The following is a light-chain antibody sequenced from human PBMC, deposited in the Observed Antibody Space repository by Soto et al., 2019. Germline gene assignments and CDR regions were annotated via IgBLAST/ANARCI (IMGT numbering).Light chain of an antibody. V-gene: IGLV2-14*01. J-gene: IGLJ2*01. CDR1: SSDIGGYNY. CDR2: DDN. Sequence: QSVLTQPASVSGSSGQSITISCTGTSSDIGGYNYVSWYQQHPGTVPKLMIYDDNNRPSGVSNRFSGSKSGNTASLTISGLQAEDEADYYCSSYTSSMNLLVFGEGTKVTVL. CDR3: SSYTSSMNLLV.